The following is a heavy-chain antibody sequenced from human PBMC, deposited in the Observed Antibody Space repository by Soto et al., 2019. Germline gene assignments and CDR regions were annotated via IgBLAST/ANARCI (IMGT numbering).Heavy chain of an antibody. Sequence: SETLSLTCAVYGGSFSGYYWSWIRQPPGKGLEWIGEINHSGSTNYNPSLKSRVTISVDTSKNKFSLKLSSVTAADTAVYYCARGIVVVPAASQYYDFWSGYYSYNWFDPWGQGTLVTVSS. CDR2: INHSGST. CDR3: ARGIVVVPAASQYYDFWSGYYSYNWFDP. J-gene: IGHJ5*02. CDR1: GGSFSGYY. V-gene: IGHV4-34*01. D-gene: IGHD3-3*01.